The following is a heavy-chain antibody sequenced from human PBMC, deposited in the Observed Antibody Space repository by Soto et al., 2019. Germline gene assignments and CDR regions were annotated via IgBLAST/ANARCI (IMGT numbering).Heavy chain of an antibody. D-gene: IGHD6-19*01. CDR2: IYYSGST. CDR1: GGSISSSSYY. Sequence: SETLSLTCTVSGGSISSSSYYWGWLRQPPGKGLEWIGRIYYSGSTYSTPPLKSRVTISVDTSKNQFSLKLSSVTAADTAVYYCARQSSGWMDFDYWGQGTLVTVSS. CDR3: ARQSSGWMDFDY. V-gene: IGHV4-39*01. J-gene: IGHJ4*02.